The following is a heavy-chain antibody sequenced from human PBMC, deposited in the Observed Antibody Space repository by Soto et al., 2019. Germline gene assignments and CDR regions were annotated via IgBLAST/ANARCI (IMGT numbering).Heavy chain of an antibody. D-gene: IGHD3-10*01. CDR3: AKVIVTYYSASGSYYAF. Sequence: GGSLRLSCVASGFTFSSYAMAWVRQAPGKGLEWVSGISGNGGSSYYADSVKGRFTISRDNSKNTLYSQMNSLRAEDTALYYCAKVIVTYYSASGSYYAFWGHDTLLTVSS. V-gene: IGHV3-23*01. J-gene: IGHJ1*01. CDR1: GFTFSSYA. CDR2: ISGNGGSS.